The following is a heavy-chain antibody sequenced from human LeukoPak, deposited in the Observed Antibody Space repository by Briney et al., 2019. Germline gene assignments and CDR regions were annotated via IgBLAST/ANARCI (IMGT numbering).Heavy chain of an antibody. CDR1: GFTFSSYA. V-gene: IGHV3-23*01. D-gene: IGHD2-2*01. Sequence: PGGSLRLSCAASGFTFSSYAMTWVRQAPRKGLEWVSAISDSGGSTYYADSVKGRFTISRDNSKNTLYLQVNSLRAEDTAVYYCAKGPYCSSTSCYFGYGMDVWGQGTTVTVSS. J-gene: IGHJ6*02. CDR3: AKGPYCSSTSCYFGYGMDV. CDR2: ISDSGGST.